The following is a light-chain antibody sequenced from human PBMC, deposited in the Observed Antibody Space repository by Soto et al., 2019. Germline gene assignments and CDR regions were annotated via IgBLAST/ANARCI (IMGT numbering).Light chain of an antibody. V-gene: IGLV1-51*01. CDR2: DNN. Sequence: QSVLTQPPSVSAAPGQKVPISCSGSRSNLGKNVVSWYQQFPGTAPKLLIYDNNKRPSGIPDRFSGSTSGTSATLAITGLQTGDEADYYCAAWDTSLTAGVFGGGTKLTVL. J-gene: IGLJ3*02. CDR1: RSNLGKNV. CDR3: AAWDTSLTAGV.